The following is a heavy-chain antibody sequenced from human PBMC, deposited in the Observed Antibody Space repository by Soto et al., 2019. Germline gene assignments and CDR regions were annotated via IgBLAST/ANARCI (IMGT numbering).Heavy chain of an antibody. D-gene: IGHD3-22*01. CDR3: AAARYYDSSGYSY. V-gene: IGHV1-58*01. J-gene: IGHJ4*02. CDR1: GFTFTSSA. CDR2: IVVGSGNT. Sequence: SVKVSCKASGFTFTSSAVQWVRQARGQRLEWIGWIVVGSGNTNYAQKFQERVTITRDMSTSTAYMELSSLRSEDTAVYYCAAARYYDSSGYSYWGQGTLVTVSS.